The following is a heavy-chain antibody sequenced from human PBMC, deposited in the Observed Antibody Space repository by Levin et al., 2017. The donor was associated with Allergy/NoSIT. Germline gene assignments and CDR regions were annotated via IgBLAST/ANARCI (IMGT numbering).Heavy chain of an antibody. J-gene: IGHJ4*02. CDR3: ARASGAYGSGSPIDY. Sequence: GGSLRLSCAASGFTFSTYAMHWVRQAPGKGLEWVALISFHGSNKYSADSVKGRFTISRDNSKNSLSLQMNSLRSEDTAVYYCARASGAYGSGSPIDYWGQGTLVTVSS. CDR1: GFTFSTYA. V-gene: IGHV3-30*04. D-gene: IGHD3-10*01. CDR2: ISFHGSNK.